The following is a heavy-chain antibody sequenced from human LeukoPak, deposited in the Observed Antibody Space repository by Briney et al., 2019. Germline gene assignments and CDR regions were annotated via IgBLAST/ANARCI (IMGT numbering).Heavy chain of an antibody. CDR1: GYTFTGYY. Sequence: ASVKVSCKASGYTFTGYYMHWVRQAPGQGLEWMGIINPSGGSTSYAQKFQGRVTMTRDMSTSTVYMELSSLRSEDTAVYYCARDPLYYGSGSHGFDYWGQGTLVTVSS. D-gene: IGHD3-10*01. J-gene: IGHJ4*02. V-gene: IGHV1-46*01. CDR3: ARDPLYYGSGSHGFDY. CDR2: INPSGGST.